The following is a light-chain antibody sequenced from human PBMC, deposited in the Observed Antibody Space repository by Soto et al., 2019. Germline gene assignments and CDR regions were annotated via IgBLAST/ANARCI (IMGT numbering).Light chain of an antibody. Sequence: VLTQSPGTLSLSPGQRATLSCRASESISRDYLAWYQQRLGQAPRLLIYGASSGATGIPDRFSGSGSGTDFTLTISRLEPEDFAIYYCQQYGGVPYTFGQGTKLEIK. J-gene: IGKJ2*01. CDR3: QQYGGVPYT. CDR1: ESISRDY. CDR2: GAS. V-gene: IGKV3-20*01.